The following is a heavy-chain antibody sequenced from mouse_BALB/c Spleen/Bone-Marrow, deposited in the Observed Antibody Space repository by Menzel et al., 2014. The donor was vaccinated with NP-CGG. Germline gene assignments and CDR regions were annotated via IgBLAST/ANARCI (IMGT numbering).Heavy chain of an antibody. V-gene: IGHV7-1*02. D-gene: IGHD2-10*02. J-gene: IGHJ3*01. Sequence: EVMLVESGGGLVQPGDSLRLSCATSGFTFSDFYMEWVRQPPGKRLEWIAASRNKAKYYTAEYSASVKGRFIVSRDTSQSVLYLQMNALRAEDTAIYYCARDVGYGNYFVYWGQGTLVTASA. CDR3: ARDVGYGNYFVY. CDR2: SRNKAKYYTA. CDR1: GFTFSDFY.